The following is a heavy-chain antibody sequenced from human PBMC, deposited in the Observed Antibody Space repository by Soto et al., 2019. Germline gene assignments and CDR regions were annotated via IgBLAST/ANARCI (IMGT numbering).Heavy chain of an antibody. V-gene: IGHV3-23*01. D-gene: IGHD6-13*01. Sequence: EVQLLESGGGLVQPGGSLRLSCAASGFTFSNYVMGWVRQAPGKGLEWVSSISGSGGSTYYADSVKGRFIISRDNSKNTLYLQMNSLRAEDTAVYFCAKYSSKHFDYWGQGTLVTVSS. J-gene: IGHJ4*02. CDR1: GFTFSNYV. CDR2: ISGSGGST. CDR3: AKYSSKHFDY.